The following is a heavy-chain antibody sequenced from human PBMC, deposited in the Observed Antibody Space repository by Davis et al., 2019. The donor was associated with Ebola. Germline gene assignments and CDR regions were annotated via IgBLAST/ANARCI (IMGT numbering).Heavy chain of an antibody. CDR1: GFTFSYYY. V-gene: IGHV3-11*06. CDR3: ARPLYYYDSSGYPDY. CDR2: ISSSSSYT. Sequence: GESLKISCAASGFTFSYYYMSWIRQAPGKGLEWVSYISSSSSYTNYADSVKGRFTISRDNAKNSLYLQMNSLRAEDTAVYYCARPLYYYDSSGYPDYWGQGTLVTVSS. D-gene: IGHD3-22*01. J-gene: IGHJ4*02.